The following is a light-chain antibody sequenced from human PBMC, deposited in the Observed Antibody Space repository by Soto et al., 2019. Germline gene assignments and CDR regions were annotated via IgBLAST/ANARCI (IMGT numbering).Light chain of an antibody. Sequence: QSVLTQPASVSGSPGQSITISCTGTNSDVGGYNYVSWYQQHPGKAPKLMIYEVSNRPSGVSNRFSGSKSANTASLTISGLQAEDEADYYCSSYTSSSTWVFGGGTKLTVL. CDR2: EVS. J-gene: IGLJ3*02. V-gene: IGLV2-14*01. CDR3: SSYTSSSTWV. CDR1: NSDVGGYNY.